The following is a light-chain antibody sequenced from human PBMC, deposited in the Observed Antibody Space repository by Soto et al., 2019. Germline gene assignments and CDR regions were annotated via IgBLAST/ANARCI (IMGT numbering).Light chain of an antibody. CDR3: SSYTSSSTWV. CDR1: SSDVGGYNY. J-gene: IGLJ3*02. Sequence: QSVLTRPASVSGSPGQSITISCTGTSSDVGGYNYVSWYQQHPGKAPKVMIYEVSNRPSGVSNRFSASRSGKTASLTISGLQAEDEADYYCSSYTSSSTWVFGGGTKVTVL. V-gene: IGLV2-14*01. CDR2: EVS.